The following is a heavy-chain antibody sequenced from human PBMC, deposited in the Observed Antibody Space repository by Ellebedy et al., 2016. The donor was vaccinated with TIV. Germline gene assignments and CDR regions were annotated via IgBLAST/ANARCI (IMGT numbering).Heavy chain of an antibody. CDR2: IYWNDDM. CDR3: AQHALPGAFDI. Sequence: SGPTLVKPTQTLTLTCTFSGFSLSTSGVGVGWIRQPPGKALEWLALIYWNDDMRYSPSLKSRLTITKDTSKNQVVLTMTNMDPVDTATYYCAQHALPGAFDIWGQGTMVTVSS. CDR1: GFSLSTSGVG. J-gene: IGHJ3*02. V-gene: IGHV2-5*01.